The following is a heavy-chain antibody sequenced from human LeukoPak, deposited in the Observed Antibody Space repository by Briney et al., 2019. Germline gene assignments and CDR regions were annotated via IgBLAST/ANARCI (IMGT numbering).Heavy chain of an antibody. D-gene: IGHD6-13*01. CDR1: GGSISSSSYY. V-gene: IGHV4-39*01. CDR3: ARRGSSWELTYYFEY. CDR2: IYYSGNT. Sequence: SETLSLTCTVSGGSISSSSYYWGWIRQPPGKGLEWIANIYYSGNTYYNPSLKSRVTISVDTSKNQFSLKLSSVTAADTAVYYCARRGSSWELTYYFEYWGQGTLVTVSS. J-gene: IGHJ4*02.